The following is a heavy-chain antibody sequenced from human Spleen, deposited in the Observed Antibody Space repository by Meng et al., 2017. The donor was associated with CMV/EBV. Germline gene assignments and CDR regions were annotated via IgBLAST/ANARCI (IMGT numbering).Heavy chain of an antibody. D-gene: IGHD1-26*01. V-gene: IGHV1-69*05. CDR3: ARGSIVGASYYFDY. CDR1: GGTCSAYA. CDR2: IIPIFGAA. Sequence: KACGGTCSAYAITWVRQAPGQGLEWMGGIIPIFGAANYAQKFQGRVTIITDESTSTAYMELSSLRSEDTAVYYCARGSIVGASYYFDYWGQGTLVTVSS. J-gene: IGHJ4*02.